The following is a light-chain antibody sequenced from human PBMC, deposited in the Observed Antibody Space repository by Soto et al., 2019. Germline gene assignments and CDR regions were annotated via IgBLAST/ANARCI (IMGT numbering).Light chain of an antibody. J-gene: IGKJ4*01. Sequence: DIQMTQSPSSVSAYVGDRVTITCRPSQGISSWLAWYQQKPGKAPNLLIYGAPSLQSGVPSRFRGSESGTDFTLTISSLQPEDSATDYCHQADSSPLAFGGGTKVEIK. CDR3: HQADSSPLA. V-gene: IGKV1D-12*01. CDR1: QGISSW. CDR2: GAP.